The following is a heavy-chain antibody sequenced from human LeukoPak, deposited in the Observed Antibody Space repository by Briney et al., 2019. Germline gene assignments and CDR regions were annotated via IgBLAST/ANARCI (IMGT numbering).Heavy chain of an antibody. CDR3: AKGRGRGYSGYDLDY. CDR2: ISYDGSNK. Sequence: RSLRLSCAASGFTFSSYGMHWVRQAPGKGLEWVAVISYDGSNKYYADSVKGRFTISRDNSKNTLYLQMNSLRAEDTAVYYCAKGRGRGYSGYDLDYWGQGTLVTVSS. CDR1: GFTFSSYG. J-gene: IGHJ4*02. D-gene: IGHD5-12*01. V-gene: IGHV3-30*18.